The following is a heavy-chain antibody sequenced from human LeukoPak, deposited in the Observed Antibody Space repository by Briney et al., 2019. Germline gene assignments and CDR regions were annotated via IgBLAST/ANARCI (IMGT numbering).Heavy chain of an antibody. CDR3: ARDYPQDAFDI. CDR1: GGSISSSSHY. D-gene: IGHD3-16*01. Sequence: SETLSLTCTVSGGSISSSSHYWGWIRQPPGKGLEWVGRIYTSGSTNYNPSLKSRVTMSVDTSKNQFSLKLSSVTAADTAVYYCARDYPQDAFDIWGQGTMVTVSS. CDR2: IYTSGST. J-gene: IGHJ3*02. V-gene: IGHV4-61*05.